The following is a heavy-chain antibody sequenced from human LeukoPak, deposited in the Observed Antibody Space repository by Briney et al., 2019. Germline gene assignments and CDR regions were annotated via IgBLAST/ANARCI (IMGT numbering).Heavy chain of an antibody. J-gene: IGHJ3*02. Sequence: GGSLRLSCAASGFTVSSTYMSWVRQAPGKGLEWFSLLYSGGGSFHADSVKGRFTISRHNSQNTVYLQMNSLRPDDTAVYYCARVDCTSTNCSGAFDIWGQGTMLTVSS. CDR3: ARVDCTSTNCSGAFDI. CDR2: LYSGGGS. CDR1: GFTVSSTY. V-gene: IGHV3-53*04. D-gene: IGHD2-2*01.